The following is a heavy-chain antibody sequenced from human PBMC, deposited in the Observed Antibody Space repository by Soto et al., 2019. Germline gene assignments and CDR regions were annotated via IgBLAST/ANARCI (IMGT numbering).Heavy chain of an antibody. V-gene: IGHV3-49*03. CDR3: TRESSGYDLYYGMDV. D-gene: IGHD5-12*01. CDR1: GFTFGYYA. CDR2: IRSKAYGGTT. J-gene: IGHJ6*02. Sequence: SLRLSCTASGFTFGYYAMSWFRQAPGKGLEWVAFIRSKAYGGTTEYAASVKGRFTISRDDSNNIAYLQMNSLKTEDTAVYYCTRESSGYDLYYGMDVWGQGTTVTVSS.